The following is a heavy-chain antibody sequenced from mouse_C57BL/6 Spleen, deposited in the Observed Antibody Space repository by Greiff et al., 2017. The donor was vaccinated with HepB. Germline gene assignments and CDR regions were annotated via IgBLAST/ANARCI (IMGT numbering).Heavy chain of an antibody. D-gene: IGHD2-5*01. CDR1: GYTFPSYW. Sequence: VQLQQPGAELVKPGASVKLSCKASGYTFPSYWMHWVKQRPGQGLEWIGMIYPNSGSTNYNEKFKSKATLTVDKSSSTAYMQLSSLTSEDSAVYYCARGSNYGGGYAMDYWGQGTSVTVSS. V-gene: IGHV1-64*01. CDR3: ARGSNYGGGYAMDY. CDR2: IYPNSGST. J-gene: IGHJ4*01.